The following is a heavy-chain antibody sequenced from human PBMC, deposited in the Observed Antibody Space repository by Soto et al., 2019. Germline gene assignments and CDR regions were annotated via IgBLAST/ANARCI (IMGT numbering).Heavy chain of an antibody. D-gene: IGHD3-16*01. Sequence: EVELEESGGGLVQPGGSLRLSCAASGFTVSTKYMSWVRQAPGKGLEWVSVIYSGGSTFYADSVRGRFTISRDNSKNTVNLQMNSLRAEDTAVYYCARDPWAADYWGQGTLVTVSS. V-gene: IGHV3-66*01. CDR2: IYSGGST. CDR3: ARDPWAADY. J-gene: IGHJ4*02. CDR1: GFTVSTKY.